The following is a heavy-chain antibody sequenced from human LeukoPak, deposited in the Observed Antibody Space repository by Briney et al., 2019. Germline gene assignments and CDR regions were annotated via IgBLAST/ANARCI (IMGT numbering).Heavy chain of an antibody. V-gene: IGHV4-30-4*08. J-gene: IGHJ4*02. CDR1: GGSTSSGDYY. CDR3: ARQPIGYCSSTSCYW. CDR2: IYYSGST. D-gene: IGHD2-2*01. Sequence: PSQTLSLTCTVSGGSTSSGDYYWSWIRQPPGKGLEWIGYIYYSGSTYYNPSLKSRVTISVDTSKNQFSLKLSSVTAADTAVYYCARQPIGYCSSTSCYWWGQGTLVTVSS.